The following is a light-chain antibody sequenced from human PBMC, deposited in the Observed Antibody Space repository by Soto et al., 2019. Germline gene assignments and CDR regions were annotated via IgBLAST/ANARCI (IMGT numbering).Light chain of an antibody. J-gene: IGKJ2*01. CDR2: DAS. CDR3: QQNDNLPPT. Sequence: DLQMTQSPSSLSASVGDRVTITCQASQDISNYLNWYQQKPGKAPKLLIYDASNLETGVPSRFSRSGSGTDFTFTISSLQPEDIATYYCQQNDNLPPTFGQGTKLEIK. CDR1: QDISNY. V-gene: IGKV1-33*01.